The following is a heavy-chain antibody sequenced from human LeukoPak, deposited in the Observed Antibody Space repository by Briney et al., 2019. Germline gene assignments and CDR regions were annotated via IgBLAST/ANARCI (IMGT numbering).Heavy chain of an antibody. V-gene: IGHV1-69*05. Sequence: SAVNVSCMASGCTFSSYAISGLRQPAGQGLEGMGGIIPIFGTENLAHKFQGRVPITTDESTRTAYMELSILRSGDTAVSYFPRTYYDFWSASDYYYMDVWGKGTTVTVSS. CDR3: PRTYYDFWSASDYYYMDV. J-gene: IGHJ6*03. CDR2: IIPIFGTE. CDR1: GCTFSSYA. D-gene: IGHD3-3*01.